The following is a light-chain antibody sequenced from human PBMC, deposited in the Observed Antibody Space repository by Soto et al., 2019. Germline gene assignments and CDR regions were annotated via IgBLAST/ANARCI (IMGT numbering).Light chain of an antibody. CDR1: QGISSW. Sequence: ASQGISSWLAWYQQKPGKAPKLLIYAASSLQSGVPSSFSGSGSGIFLTLTVSGLQLGSLQTCYCDHSYSTPLTFGGGTRLDIK. V-gene: IGKV1-39*01. J-gene: IGKJ5*01. CDR3: DHSYSTPLT. CDR2: AAS.